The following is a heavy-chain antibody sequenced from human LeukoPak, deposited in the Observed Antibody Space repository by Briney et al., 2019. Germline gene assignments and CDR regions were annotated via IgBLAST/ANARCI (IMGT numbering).Heavy chain of an antibody. J-gene: IGHJ6*03. CDR2: INPSGGST. Sequence: ASVKVSCRASGYTFTSYYMHWVRQAPGQGLEWMGIINPSGGSTSYAQKFQGRVTMTRDMSTSTVYMELSSLRSEDTAVYYCARASKAIYYMDVWGKGTTVTVSS. V-gene: IGHV1-46*01. CDR3: ARASKAIYYMDV. D-gene: IGHD2-2*01. CDR1: GYTFTSYY.